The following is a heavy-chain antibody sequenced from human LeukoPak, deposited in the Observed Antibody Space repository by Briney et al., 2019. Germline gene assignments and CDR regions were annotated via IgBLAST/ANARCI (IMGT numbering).Heavy chain of an antibody. D-gene: IGHD6-19*01. V-gene: IGHV1-69*06. Sequence: SVKVSCKPTGGTFNSYAITWVRQTPGQGLEYMGLIVPQFGTPNYARKFQGRVTITADKSTSTAYMELSSLRSEDTAVYYCAMGVGAPEDLAVAADFDYWGQGTLVTVSS. CDR1: GGTFNSYA. CDR3: AMGVGAPEDLAVAADFDY. J-gene: IGHJ4*02. CDR2: IVPQFGTP.